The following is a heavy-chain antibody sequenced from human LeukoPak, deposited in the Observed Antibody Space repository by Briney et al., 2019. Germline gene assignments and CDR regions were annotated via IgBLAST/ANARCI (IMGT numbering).Heavy chain of an antibody. Sequence: PSETLSLTCTVSGGSISSYYWSWIRQPAGKGLEWIGRIYTRGSTNYNPSLKSRVTMSVDTSKNQFSLKLSSVTAADTAVYYCAREWLYYYDSSGYHHDAFDIWGQGTMVTVSS. D-gene: IGHD3-22*01. V-gene: IGHV4-4*07. CDR3: AREWLYYYDSSGYHHDAFDI. J-gene: IGHJ3*02. CDR1: GGSISSYY. CDR2: IYTRGST.